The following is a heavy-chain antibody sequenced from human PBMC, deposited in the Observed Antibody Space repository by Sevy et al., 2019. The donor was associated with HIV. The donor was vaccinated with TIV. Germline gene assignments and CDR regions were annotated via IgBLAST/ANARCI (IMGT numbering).Heavy chain of an antibody. CDR1: GGSISSYY. J-gene: IGHJ6*03. D-gene: IGHD3-10*01. CDR2: IYTSGST. Sequence: SETLSLTCTVSGGSISSYYWSWIRQPAGKGLEWIGRIYTSGSTNYNPSLKSRVTMSVDTSKNQFSLKLSSVTAADTAVYYCARDTGWDGVGFTMVRGEYRRYYYMDVWGKGTTVTVSS. CDR3: ARDTGWDGVGFTMVRGEYRRYYYMDV. V-gene: IGHV4-4*07.